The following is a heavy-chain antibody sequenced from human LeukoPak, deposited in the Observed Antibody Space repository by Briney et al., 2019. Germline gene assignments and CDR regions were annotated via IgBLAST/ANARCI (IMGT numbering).Heavy chain of an antibody. CDR1: GYTFTNYG. CDR2: ISVYNGNT. CDR3: ARSDPRAALYYYYGMDV. Sequence: ASVKVSCKASGYTFTNYGISWVRQAPGQGLERMGWISVYNGNTNYAQKFQGRVTMTTDTSTSTAYMELRSLRSDDSDVYYCARSDPRAALYYYYGMDVWGQGTTVTVSS. D-gene: IGHD2-15*01. V-gene: IGHV1-18*01. J-gene: IGHJ6*01.